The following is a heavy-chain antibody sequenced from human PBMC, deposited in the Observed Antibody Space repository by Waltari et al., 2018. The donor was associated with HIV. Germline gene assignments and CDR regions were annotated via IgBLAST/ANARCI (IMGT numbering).Heavy chain of an antibody. V-gene: IGHV3-66*01. J-gene: IGHJ4*02. CDR1: GFTVSSNY. D-gene: IGHD2-2*01. CDR3: VVVVPAVRPYYFDY. CDR2: IYNGGST. Sequence: EVQLVESGGGLVQPGGSLRLSCAASGFTVSSNYMSWVRQAPGKGLEWVSAIYNGGSTYYADSVKGRFTISRDNSKNTLYLQMNSLRAEDTAVYYCVVVVPAVRPYYFDYWGQGTLVTVSS.